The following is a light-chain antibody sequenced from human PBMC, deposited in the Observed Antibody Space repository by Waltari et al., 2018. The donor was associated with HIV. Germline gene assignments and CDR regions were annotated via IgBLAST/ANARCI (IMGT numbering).Light chain of an antibody. CDR1: QSVSSSY. CDR2: GAS. J-gene: IGKJ2*01. Sequence: EIVLTQSPVTTSSSPGERATISCSASQSVSSSYLAWYQQIPGQAPRLLIYGASSRATDIPDRFSGSGSGTDFTLTIIRLESEDFAVYYCQQYGSSPYTFGQGTKLEIK. CDR3: QQYGSSPYT. V-gene: IGKV3-20*01.